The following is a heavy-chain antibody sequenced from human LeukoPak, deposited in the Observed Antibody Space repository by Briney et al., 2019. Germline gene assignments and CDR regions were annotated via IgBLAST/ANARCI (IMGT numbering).Heavy chain of an antibody. Sequence: ASVKVSRKASGYTFTSYDINWVRQATGQGLEWMGWMNPNSGNTGYAQKFQGRVTMTRNTSISTAYMELSSLRSEDTAVYYCARGGEIAVRDAFDIWGQGTMVTVSS. CDR3: ARGGEIAVRDAFDI. D-gene: IGHD6-19*01. J-gene: IGHJ3*02. CDR2: MNPNSGNT. V-gene: IGHV1-8*01. CDR1: GYTFTSYD.